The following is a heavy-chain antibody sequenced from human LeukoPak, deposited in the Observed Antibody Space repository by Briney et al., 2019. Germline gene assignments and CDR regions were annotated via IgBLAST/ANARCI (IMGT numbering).Heavy chain of an antibody. D-gene: IGHD3-10*01. CDR2: INHSGST. CDR1: GGSFRGYY. V-gene: IGHV4-34*01. CDR3: AREVLPRRAVYYGMDV. Sequence: SETLSLTCAVYGGSFRGYYWSWIRHPPGKGLEWIGEINHSGSTNYNPSLKSRVTISLDTSKSQFSLKLSSVTAADTAVYYCAREVLPRRAVYYGMDVWGQGTTVTVSS. J-gene: IGHJ6*02.